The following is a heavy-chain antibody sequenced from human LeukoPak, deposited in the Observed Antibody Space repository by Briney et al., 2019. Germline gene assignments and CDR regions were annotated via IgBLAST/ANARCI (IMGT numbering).Heavy chain of an antibody. CDR3: ARVGYNSGLYYYYYYMDV. Sequence: SVKVSCKASGGTFSSYAISWVRQAPGQGLEWMGGIIPIFGTANYAQKSQGRVTITADESTSTAYMELSSLRSEDTAVYYCARVGYNSGLYYYYYYMDVWGKGTTVTVSS. J-gene: IGHJ6*03. V-gene: IGHV1-69*13. CDR2: IIPIFGTA. CDR1: GGTFSSYA. D-gene: IGHD5-24*01.